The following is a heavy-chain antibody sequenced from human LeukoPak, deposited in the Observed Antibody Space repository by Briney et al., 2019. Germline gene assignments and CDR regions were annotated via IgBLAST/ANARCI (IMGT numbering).Heavy chain of an antibody. V-gene: IGHV3-66*01. CDR1: GFTVSYNY. Sequence: GGSLRLSCAASGFTVSYNYRSWVRQAPGKGLEWVSLIYSGGRTTYADSVKGGFTISRDTSKNTLYLQMNSLRAEDTAVYYCASGSNFGFDYWGQGTLVTVSS. CDR2: IYSGGRT. D-gene: IGHD4-11*01. CDR3: ASGSNFGFDY. J-gene: IGHJ4*02.